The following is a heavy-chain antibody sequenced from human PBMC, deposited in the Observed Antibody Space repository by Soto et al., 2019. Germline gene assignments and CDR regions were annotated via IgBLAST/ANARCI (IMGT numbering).Heavy chain of an antibody. CDR2: ISYGGGTT. V-gene: IGHV3-23*01. J-gene: IGHJ4*02. CDR1: EFTFSNYA. Sequence: EVPLLESGGGLVQPGGSLRLSCAASEFTFSNYAMSWVRQAPGKGLEWVSAISYGGGTTYYADSVKGRLTISRDNSNNQLYLPMYSLRDEDTAVYYCAKNPGDNYDSTGYHFDYWGQGTLVTVSS. D-gene: IGHD3-22*01. CDR3: AKNPGDNYDSTGYHFDY.